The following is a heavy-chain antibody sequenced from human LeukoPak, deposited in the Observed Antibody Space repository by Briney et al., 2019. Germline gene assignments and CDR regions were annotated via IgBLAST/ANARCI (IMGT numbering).Heavy chain of an antibody. V-gene: IGHV4-39*07. CDR1: GGSISSSSYY. CDR2: IYYSGST. CDR3: AREGKGYSYGQHFDY. D-gene: IGHD5-18*01. J-gene: IGHJ4*02. Sequence: SETLSLTCTVSGGSISSSSYYWGWIRQPPGKGLEWIGSIYYSGSTNYNPSLKSRVTISVDTSKNQFSLKLSSVTAADTAVYYCAREGKGYSYGQHFDYWGQGTLVTVSS.